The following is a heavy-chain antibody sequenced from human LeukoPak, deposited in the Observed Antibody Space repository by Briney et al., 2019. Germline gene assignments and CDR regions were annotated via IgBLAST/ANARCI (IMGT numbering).Heavy chain of an antibody. J-gene: IGHJ3*02. CDR2: ISGSGGST. CDR3: AFLPTVVTPAAFDI. V-gene: IGHV3-23*01. D-gene: IGHD4-23*01. Sequence: PGASLRLSCAASGFTFSSYAMSWVRQAPGKGLEWDSAISGSGGSTYYADSVKGRFTISRDNSKNTLYLQMNSLRAEDTAVYYCAFLPTVVTPAAFDIWGQGTMVTVSS. CDR1: GFTFSSYA.